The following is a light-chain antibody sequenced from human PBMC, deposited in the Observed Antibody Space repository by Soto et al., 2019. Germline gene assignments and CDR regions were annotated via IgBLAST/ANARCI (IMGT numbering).Light chain of an antibody. J-gene: IGLJ2*01. CDR1: SSNIGNKD. Sequence: QSVLTQPPSVSAAPGQKVTISCSGSSSNIGNKDVSWYQQLPGTAPKLLIYDNDKRPSGIPDRFSGSKSGTSATLGITGLQTGDEADYYCGTWDTSLSAGVFGAGTKLTVL. CDR2: DND. V-gene: IGLV1-51*01. CDR3: GTWDTSLSAGV.